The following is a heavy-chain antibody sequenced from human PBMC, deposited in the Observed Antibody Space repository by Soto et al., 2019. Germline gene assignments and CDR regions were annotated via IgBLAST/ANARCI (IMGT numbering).Heavy chain of an antibody. CDR3: ATDRDRIAVPYWYFDL. J-gene: IGHJ2*01. CDR2: FDPEDGET. D-gene: IGHD6-19*01. CDR1: GYTLTELS. V-gene: IGHV1-24*01. Sequence: QVQLVQSGAEVKKPGASVKVSCKVSGYTLTELSMHWVRQAPGKGLEWMGGFDPEDGETIYAQKFQGRVTMTEDTSTDTAHMALGSLRSEDMAVYYCATDRDRIAVPYWYFDLWGRGTLVTVSS.